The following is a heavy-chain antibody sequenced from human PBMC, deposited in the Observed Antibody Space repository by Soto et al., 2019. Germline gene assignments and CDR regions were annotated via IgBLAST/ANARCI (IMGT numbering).Heavy chain of an antibody. V-gene: IGHV4-59*01. CDR3: ASVTFGGIVLAH. Sequence: TLSVTCTVSAASFRKYYCTWIRQPPGKGLEWIGYIYFNGNTKYNPSLEGRLTISIDTSKKEFSLKLTSVTAADAAVYYCASVTFGGIVLAHWGQGTLVTVS. CDR1: AASFRKYY. CDR2: IYFNGNT. D-gene: IGHD3-16*01. J-gene: IGHJ4*02.